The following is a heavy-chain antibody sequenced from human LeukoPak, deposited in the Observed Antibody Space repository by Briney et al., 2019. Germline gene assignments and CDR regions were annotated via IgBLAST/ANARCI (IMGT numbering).Heavy chain of an antibody. CDR2: ISSSSSYI. V-gene: IGHV3-21*01. D-gene: IGHD5-12*01. CDR3: ASSRAPYGGYDFDY. J-gene: IGHJ4*02. CDR1: GFTFSSYS. Sequence: GGPLGLSCAASGFTFSSYSMNWVRQAPGKGLEWVSSISSSSSYIYYADSVKGRFTISRDNAKNSLYLQMNSLRAEDTAVYYCASSRAPYGGYDFDYWGQGTLVTVSS.